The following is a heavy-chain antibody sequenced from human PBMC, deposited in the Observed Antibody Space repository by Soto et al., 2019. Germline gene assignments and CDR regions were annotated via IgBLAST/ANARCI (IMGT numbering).Heavy chain of an antibody. CDR2: IYHSGST. Sequence: QLQLQESGSGLVKPSQTLSLTCAVSGGSISSGGNSWSWIRQPPGKGLEWIGYIYHSGSTYYNPSLKSRVTISVDRSKNQLSRKLNSVTAADTAVYYCARAGGLGAVAIDYWGQGTLVTVSS. V-gene: IGHV4-30-2*01. CDR3: ARAGGLGAVAIDY. CDR1: GGSISSGGNS. J-gene: IGHJ4*02. D-gene: IGHD6-19*01.